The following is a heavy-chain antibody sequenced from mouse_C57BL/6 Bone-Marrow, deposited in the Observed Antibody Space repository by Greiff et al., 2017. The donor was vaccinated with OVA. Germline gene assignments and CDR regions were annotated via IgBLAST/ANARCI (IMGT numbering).Heavy chain of an antibody. D-gene: IGHD3-2*02. CDR3: ARRGEQLRLSDY. V-gene: IGHV1-61*01. CDR2: IYPSDSET. J-gene: IGHJ2*01. CDR1: GYTFTSYW. Sequence: QLQQPGAELVRPGSSVKLSCKASGYTFTSYWMDWVKQRPGQGLEWIGNIYPSDSETHYNQKFKDKATLTVDKSSSTAYMQLSSLTSEDSAVYYCARRGEQLRLSDYWGQGTTLTVSS.